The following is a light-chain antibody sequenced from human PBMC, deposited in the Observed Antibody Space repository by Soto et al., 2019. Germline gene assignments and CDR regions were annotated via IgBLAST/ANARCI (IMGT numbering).Light chain of an antibody. CDR1: QSISSW. V-gene: IGKV1-5*01. Sequence: DIQMTQSPSTLSASVGDRVTLTCRASQSISSWLAWYQQKPGKAPKLLIYDASSLESGVPSRFSGSGSGTEFTLTISSRQPDDFATYYCQQYNSYSLTFGQGTKVEIK. CDR2: DAS. J-gene: IGKJ1*01. CDR3: QQYNSYSLT.